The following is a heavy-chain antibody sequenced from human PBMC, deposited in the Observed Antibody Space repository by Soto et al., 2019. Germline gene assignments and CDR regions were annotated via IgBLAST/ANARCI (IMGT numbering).Heavy chain of an antibody. J-gene: IGHJ5*02. CDR1: GGSISISY. CDR2: IYSGNT. V-gene: IGHV4-59*08. Sequence: PSETLSLTCTVSGGSISISYWSWIRQPPGKGLEWIGYIYSGNTNYNPSLKSRVTISEDTSRSQFSLKLSSVTAADTAVYYCARLIYDSPRFDPWGQGTLVTVSS. D-gene: IGHD3-3*01. CDR3: ARLIYDSPRFDP.